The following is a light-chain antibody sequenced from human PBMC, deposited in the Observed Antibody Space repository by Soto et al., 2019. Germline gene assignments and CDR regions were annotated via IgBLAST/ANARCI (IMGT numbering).Light chain of an antibody. CDR1: SSDVGSYDV. Sequence: QSALTQPASVSGSPGQSITISCTGTSSDVGSYDVVSWYQQHPGKAPQLIIYEVAQRPSGVSDRFSGSKSGSTASLTISGLQAEDVAHYFCCSYAGSTTFWVFGGGTELTVL. V-gene: IGLV2-23*02. CDR3: CSYAGSTTFWV. J-gene: IGLJ3*02. CDR2: EVA.